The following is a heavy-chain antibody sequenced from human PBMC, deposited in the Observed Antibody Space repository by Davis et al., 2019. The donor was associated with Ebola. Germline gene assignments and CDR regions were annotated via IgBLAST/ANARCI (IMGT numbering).Heavy chain of an antibody. Sequence: AASVTVSCEASGYTFTRYGISWARQAPGQALEWMGWISAYNGNTNYAQNLQGRVTMTTDTSTSTAYMEVRSLRYDDTAVYYSARAVTMVLPSGWFDPWGQGTLVTVSS. CDR1: GYTFTRYG. CDR2: ISAYNGNT. J-gene: IGHJ5*02. CDR3: ARAVTMVLPSGWFDP. D-gene: IGHD3-10*01. V-gene: IGHV1-18*01.